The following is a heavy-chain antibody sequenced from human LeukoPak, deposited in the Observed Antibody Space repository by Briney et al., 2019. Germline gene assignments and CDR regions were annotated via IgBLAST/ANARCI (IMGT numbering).Heavy chain of an antibody. CDR1: GGSISSSSYS. CDR2: IYSGTT. CDR3: ARLRFDFWSGYTHPYFDY. Sequence: SETLSLTCTVSGGSISSSSYSWGWIRQPPGKGLEWIGSIYSGTTYYNPSLKSQVTISVDTSKIQFSLKLSSVAATDTAVYFCARLRFDFWSGYTHPYFDYWGQGTLVTVSS. J-gene: IGHJ4*02. D-gene: IGHD3-3*01. V-gene: IGHV4-39*01.